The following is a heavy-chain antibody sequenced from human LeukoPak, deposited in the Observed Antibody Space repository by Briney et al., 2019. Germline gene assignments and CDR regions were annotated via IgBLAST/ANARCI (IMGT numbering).Heavy chain of an antibody. J-gene: IGHJ4*02. CDR3: ARGGYDSSGYLYYFDY. CDR1: GGSFSGYY. Sequence: PSETLSLTCAVYGGSFSGYYWSWIRQPPGKGLEWIGEINHSGSTNYNPPLKSRVTISVDTSKNQFSLKLSSVTAADTAVYYCARGGYDSSGYLYYFDYWGQGTLVTVSS. D-gene: IGHD3-22*01. V-gene: IGHV4-34*01. CDR2: INHSGST.